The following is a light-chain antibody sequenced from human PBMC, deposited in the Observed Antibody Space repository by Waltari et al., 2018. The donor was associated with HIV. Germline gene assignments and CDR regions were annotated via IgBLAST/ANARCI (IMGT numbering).Light chain of an antibody. CDR1: QSVDSSY. CDR3: QQYGRSLT. V-gene: IGKV3-20*01. CDR2: GAS. Sequence: EIVLTQSPGTLSLSPGERATLSCRASQSVDSSYLAWYQQKPGQAPRPLISGASSRATGIPDRFSGSGSGTDFTLTIRRLEPGDFAVYYCQQYGRSLTFGGGTKVEIK. J-gene: IGKJ4*01.